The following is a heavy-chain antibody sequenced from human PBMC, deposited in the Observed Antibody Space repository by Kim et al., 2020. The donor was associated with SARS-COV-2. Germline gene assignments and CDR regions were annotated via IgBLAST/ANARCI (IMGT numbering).Heavy chain of an antibody. CDR2: ISWNSGSI. Sequence: GGSLRLSCAASGFTFDDYAMHWVRQAPGKGLEWVSGISWNSGSIGYADSVKGRFTISRDNAKNSLYLQMNSLRAEDTALYYCAKDGYCSGGSCYSQLSYYGIDVWGQGTTVTVSS. CDR1: GFTFDDYA. J-gene: IGHJ6*02. D-gene: IGHD2-15*01. V-gene: IGHV3-9*01. CDR3: AKDGYCSGGSCYSQLSYYGIDV.